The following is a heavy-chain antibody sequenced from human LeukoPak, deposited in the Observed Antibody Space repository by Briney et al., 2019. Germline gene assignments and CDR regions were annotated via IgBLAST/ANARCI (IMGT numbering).Heavy chain of an antibody. D-gene: IGHD3-10*01. CDR1: GFLISNYA. Sequence: GGSLRLSCAASGFLISNYAMTWVRQAPGKGLEWVSAIGGGHTFYADSVKGRFTISSDNSKNTVYLQMNSLRAEDTAVYYCVKRIDGSGSYYIDYWGHGILVTVSS. CDR3: VKRIDGSGSYYIDY. CDR2: IGGGHT. V-gene: IGHV3-23*01. J-gene: IGHJ4*01.